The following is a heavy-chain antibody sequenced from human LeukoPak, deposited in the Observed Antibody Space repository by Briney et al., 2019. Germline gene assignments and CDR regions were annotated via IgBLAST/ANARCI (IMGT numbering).Heavy chain of an antibody. J-gene: IGHJ6*02. V-gene: IGHV3-30*18. CDR2: ISYDGSNK. D-gene: IGHD5-18*01. CDR3: AKEVHSYGPGMDV. CDR1: GFTFSSYG. Sequence: GGSLRLSCAASGFTFSSYGMHWVRQAPGKGLEWVAVISYDGSNKYYADSVKGRFTISRDNSKNTLYLQMNSLGAEDTAVYYCAKEVHSYGPGMDVWGQGTTVTVSS.